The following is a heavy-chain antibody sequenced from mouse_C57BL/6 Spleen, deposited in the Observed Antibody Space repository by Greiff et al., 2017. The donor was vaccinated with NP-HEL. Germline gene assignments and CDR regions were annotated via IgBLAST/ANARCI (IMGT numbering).Heavy chain of an antibody. CDR1: GYTFTSYW. CDR3: AREGIYDAYHGYFDG. CDR2: IDPSDSET. V-gene: IGHV1-52*01. D-gene: IGHD2-3*01. Sequence: QVQLKQPGAELVRPGSSVKLSCKASGYTFTSYWMHWVKQRPIQGLEWIGNIDPSDSETHYNQKFKDKATLTVDKSSSTAYMQLSSLTSEDSAVYYCAREGIYDAYHGYFDGWGTGTTVTVSS. J-gene: IGHJ1*03.